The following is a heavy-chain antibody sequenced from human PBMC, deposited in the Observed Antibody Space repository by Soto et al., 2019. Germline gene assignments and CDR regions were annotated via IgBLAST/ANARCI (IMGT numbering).Heavy chain of an antibody. J-gene: IGHJ6*03. CDR2: INPNGGVT. CDR3: ARESGGATATLDYSCFYMDV. CDR1: GDTFNDYY. Sequence: QVQLVQSGAEVKKPGASVTVSCRSSGDTFNDYYIHWVRQAPGQGLKWMGWINPNGGVTKYAQKFQGWGTMTRYTSIRTVYRQLSRLRSDDTAVYYCARESGGATATLDYSCFYMDVWGTGTRVTVSS. D-gene: IGHD5-12*01. V-gene: IGHV1-2*04.